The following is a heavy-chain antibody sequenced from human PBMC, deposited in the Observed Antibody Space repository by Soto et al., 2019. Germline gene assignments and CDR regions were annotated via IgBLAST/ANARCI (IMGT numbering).Heavy chain of an antibody. J-gene: IGHJ6*02. CDR2: IWYDGSNK. V-gene: IGHV3-33*01. Sequence: GGSLRLSCAASGFTFSSYGMHWVRQAPGKGLEWVAVIWYDGSNKYYADSVKGRFTISRDNSKNTLYLQMNSLRAEDTAVYYCARTTLRYFDWLLTYYYYYGMDVWGQGTTVTVSS. CDR1: GFTFSSYG. CDR3: ARTTLRYFDWLLTYYYYYGMDV. D-gene: IGHD3-9*01.